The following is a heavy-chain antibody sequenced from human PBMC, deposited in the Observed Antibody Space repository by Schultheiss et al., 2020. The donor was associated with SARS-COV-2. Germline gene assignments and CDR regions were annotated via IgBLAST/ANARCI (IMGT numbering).Heavy chain of an antibody. CDR1: GFTFSRHG. CDR2: IWYDGSNQ. CDR3: ARNHSSGWSLDY. Sequence: GGSLRLSCAASGFTFSRHGMHWVRQAPGKGLEWVAVIWYDGSNQYYADSVKGRFTISRDNSKNTLYLQMNSLRAEDTAVYYCARNHSSGWSLDYWGQGTLVTVSS. D-gene: IGHD6-19*01. J-gene: IGHJ4*02. V-gene: IGHV3-33*08.